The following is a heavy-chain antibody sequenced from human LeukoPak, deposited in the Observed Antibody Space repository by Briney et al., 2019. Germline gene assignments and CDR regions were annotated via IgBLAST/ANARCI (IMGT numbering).Heavy chain of an antibody. V-gene: IGHV4-59*01. D-gene: IGHD6-13*01. Sequence: PSETLSLTCTVSGGSISSYYWSWIRQPPGKGLEWIGYIYYSGSTNYNPSLKSRVTISVDTSKNQFSLKLSSVTAADTAVYYCASSGSWSLYFDYWGQGTLVTVSS. CDR3: ASSGSWSLYFDY. CDR1: GGSISSYY. CDR2: IYYSGST. J-gene: IGHJ4*02.